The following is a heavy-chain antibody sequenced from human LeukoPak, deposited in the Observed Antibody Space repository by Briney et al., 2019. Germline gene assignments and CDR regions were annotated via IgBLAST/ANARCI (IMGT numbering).Heavy chain of an antibody. V-gene: IGHV4-59*01. CDR2: IYYSGST. CDR3: ARAGCLRIFDY. Sequence: PSETLSLTCTVSGGSISSYYWSWIRQPPGKGLEWIGYIYYSGSTNYNPSLKSRVTISVDTSKNQFSLKLSSVTAADTAVYYCARAGCLRIFDYWGQGTLVTVSS. CDR1: GGSISSYY. J-gene: IGHJ4*02. D-gene: IGHD5/OR15-5a*01.